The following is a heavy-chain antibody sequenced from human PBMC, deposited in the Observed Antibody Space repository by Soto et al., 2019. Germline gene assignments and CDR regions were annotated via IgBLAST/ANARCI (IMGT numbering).Heavy chain of an antibody. J-gene: IGHJ4*02. CDR1: GFTFSSYG. CDR3: AKDPTTDSSGYYETSDY. Sequence: GGSLRLSCAASGFTFSSYGMHWVRQAPGKGLEWVAVISYDGSNKYYADSVKGRFTISRDNSKNTLYLQMNSLRAEDTAVYYCAKDPTTDSSGYYETSDYWGQGTLVTVSS. D-gene: IGHD3-22*01. CDR2: ISYDGSNK. V-gene: IGHV3-30*18.